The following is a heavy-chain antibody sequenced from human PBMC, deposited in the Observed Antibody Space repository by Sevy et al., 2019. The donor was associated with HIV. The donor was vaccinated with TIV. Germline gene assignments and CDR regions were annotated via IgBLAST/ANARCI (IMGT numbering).Heavy chain of an antibody. CDR1: GYTFTGYY. CDR2: INPNSGGT. CDR3: ARGHIVVVTAINY. D-gene: IGHD2-21*02. J-gene: IGHJ4*02. Sequence: ASVKVSGKASGYTFTGYYMHWVRQAPGQGLEWMGWINPNSGGTNYAQKFQGRVTMTRDTSISTAYMELSRLRSDDTAVYYCARGHIVVVTAINYWGQGTLVTVSS. V-gene: IGHV1-2*02.